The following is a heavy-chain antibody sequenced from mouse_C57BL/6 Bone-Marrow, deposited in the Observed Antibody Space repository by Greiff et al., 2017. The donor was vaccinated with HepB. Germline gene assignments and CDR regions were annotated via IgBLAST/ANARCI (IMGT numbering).Heavy chain of an antibody. CDR1: GFSFNTYA. J-gene: IGHJ2*01. CDR3: VRQDGNYVFDY. D-gene: IGHD2-1*01. CDR2: IRSKSNNYAT. V-gene: IGHV10-1*01. Sequence: EVHLVESGGGLVQPKGSLKLSCAASGFSFNTYAMNWVRQAPGKGLEWVARIRSKSNNYATYYADSVKDRFTISRDDSESMLYLQMNNLKTDDTAMYYCVRQDGNYVFDYWGQGTTLTVSS.